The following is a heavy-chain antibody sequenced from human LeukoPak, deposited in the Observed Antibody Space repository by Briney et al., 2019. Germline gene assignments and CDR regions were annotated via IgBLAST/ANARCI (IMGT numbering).Heavy chain of an antibody. V-gene: IGHV4-4*08. D-gene: IGHD3-10*01. J-gene: IGHJ5*02. CDR1: GGSISSYY. CDR3: ARDRLDYYGSGSYAWFDP. CDR2: IYTSGST. Sequence: SETLSLTCTVSGGSISSYYWSWIRQPPGKGLEWIGRIYTSGSTNYNPSLKSRVTISVDTSKNQFSLKLSSVTAADTAVYYCARDRLDYYGSGSYAWFDPWGQGTLVTVSS.